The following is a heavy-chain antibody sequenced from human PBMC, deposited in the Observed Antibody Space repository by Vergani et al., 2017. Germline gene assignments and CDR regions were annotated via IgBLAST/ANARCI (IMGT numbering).Heavy chain of an antibody. Sequence: QVQLPESGPGLVKPSETLSLTCTVSGGSISSYYWSWIRQPPGKGLEWIGYIYYSGSTNYNPSLKSRVTISVDTSKNQFSLKLSSVTAADTAVYYCARGGYYYDSSGYDYWGQGTLVTVSS. J-gene: IGHJ4*02. CDR1: GGSISSYY. CDR2: IYYSGST. D-gene: IGHD3-22*01. CDR3: ARGGYYYDSSGYDY. V-gene: IGHV4-59*01.